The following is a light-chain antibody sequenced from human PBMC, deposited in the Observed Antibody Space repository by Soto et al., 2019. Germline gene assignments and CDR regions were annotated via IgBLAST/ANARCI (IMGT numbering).Light chain of an antibody. CDR2: GAS. J-gene: IGKJ5*01. Sequence: EMVLTQSLGTLPLSPGKRATLSGNSCQSVSNNYLAWYQQKPGQARRLLIYGASTRAAGIPDRFSGSGSGTDFTLTITRLEPEDSAVYFCQQYTGPPTTFGQGTRLEI. CDR1: QSVSNNY. CDR3: QQYTGPPTT. V-gene: IGKV3-20*01.